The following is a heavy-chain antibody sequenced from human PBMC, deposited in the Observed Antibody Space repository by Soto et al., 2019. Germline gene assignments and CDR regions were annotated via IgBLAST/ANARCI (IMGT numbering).Heavy chain of an antibody. CDR1: GGSISSGDYY. Sequence: QVQLQESGPGLVKPTQTLSLTCTVSGGSISSGDYYWSWIRQHPGKGLEWIGYIYYSGSTYYNPSLKSRVTISVDTSKNQFSLKLSPVTAADTAVYYCAGKGWLQSRDYFDYWGQGTLVTVSS. CDR3: AGKGWLQSRDYFDY. J-gene: IGHJ4*02. V-gene: IGHV4-31*03. CDR2: IYYSGST. D-gene: IGHD5-12*01.